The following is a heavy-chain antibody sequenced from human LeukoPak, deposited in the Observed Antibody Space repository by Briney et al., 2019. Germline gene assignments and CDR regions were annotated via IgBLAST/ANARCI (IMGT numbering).Heavy chain of an antibody. J-gene: IGHJ6*03. V-gene: IGHV3-53*01. CDR2: IYSGGST. CDR3: ARDADSSGYYYYMDV. Sequence: GGSLRLSCAASGFTVSSNYMSWVRQAPGKGLEWVSDIYSGGSTYYADSVKGRFTISRDNSKNTLYLQMNSLRAEDTAVYYCARDADSSGYYYYMDVWGKGTTVTVSS. CDR1: GFTVSSNY. D-gene: IGHD3-22*01.